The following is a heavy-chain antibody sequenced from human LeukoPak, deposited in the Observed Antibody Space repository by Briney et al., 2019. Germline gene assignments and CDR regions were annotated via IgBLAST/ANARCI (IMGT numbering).Heavy chain of an antibody. Sequence: GGSLRLSCAASGFTFSSYWMSWVRQAPGKGLEWVANIKQDGSEKYYVDSVKGRFTISRDNSKNTLYLQMNSLRAEDTAVYYCAKEDSSRLGLGVDYWGQGTLVTVSS. D-gene: IGHD3-10*01. J-gene: IGHJ4*02. CDR1: GFTFSSYW. CDR2: IKQDGSEK. CDR3: AKEDSSRLGLGVDY. V-gene: IGHV3-7*03.